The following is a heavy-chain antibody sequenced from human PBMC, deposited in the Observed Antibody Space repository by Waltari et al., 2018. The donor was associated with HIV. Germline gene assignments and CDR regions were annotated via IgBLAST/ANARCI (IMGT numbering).Heavy chain of an antibody. D-gene: IGHD1-26*01. CDR2: TNPNPVDT. Sequence: QVQLVQSGAEVKKPGASVKVSCKASGYNFTSYNISWVRPAPGQGLEWMGWTNPNPVDTSYATKFQGRVTMTGNTPMRTAYMDLSSLSSEDTAGYYCARVRRPTGSYFLSSWGQGTVVTVSS. CDR3: ARVRRPTGSYFLSS. J-gene: IGHJ5*02. CDR1: GYNFTSYN. V-gene: IGHV1-8*01.